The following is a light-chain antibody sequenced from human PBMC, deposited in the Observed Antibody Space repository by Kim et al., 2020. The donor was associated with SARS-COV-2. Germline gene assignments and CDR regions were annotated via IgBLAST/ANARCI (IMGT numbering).Light chain of an antibody. J-gene: IGKJ1*01. CDR1: QSIGRF. CDR2: AAS. CDR3: HQTYITPHT. Sequence: DIQMTQSPSSLSASVGDRVTITCRASQSIGRFLSWYQQRPGTAPKSLIYAASSLYSGVPSRFSGSASGTDFTLTINSLQPEDFATYYCHQTYITPHTFGQGTKVDIK. V-gene: IGKV1-39*01.